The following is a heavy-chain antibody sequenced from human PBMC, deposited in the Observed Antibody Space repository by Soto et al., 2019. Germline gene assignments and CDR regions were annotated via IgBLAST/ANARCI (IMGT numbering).Heavy chain of an antibody. CDR1: GFTFSSYG. V-gene: IGHV3-33*01. CDR3: AREVSEVAVAGTRRWRYFQH. CDR2: IWYDGSNK. Sequence: GGSLRLSCAASGFTFSSYGMHWVRQAPGKGLEWVAVIWYDGSNKYYADSVKGRFTISRDNSKNTLYLQMNSLRAEDTAVYYWAREVSEVAVAGTRRWRYFQHWGQGTLVTVSS. J-gene: IGHJ1*01. D-gene: IGHD6-19*01.